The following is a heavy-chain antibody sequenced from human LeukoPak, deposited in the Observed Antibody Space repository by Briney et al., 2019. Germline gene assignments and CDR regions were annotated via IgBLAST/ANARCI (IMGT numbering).Heavy chain of an antibody. J-gene: IGHJ3*02. CDR3: ARGLTYYYDSSGPADAFDI. Sequence: RXXPXKGXXXXXYISXXXITIYYADSVKVRFTISRDNAKNSLYLQMNSLRAEDTAVYYCARGLTYYYDSSGPADAFDIWGQGTMVTVSS. V-gene: IGHV3-48*03. D-gene: IGHD3-22*01. CDR2: ISXXXITI.